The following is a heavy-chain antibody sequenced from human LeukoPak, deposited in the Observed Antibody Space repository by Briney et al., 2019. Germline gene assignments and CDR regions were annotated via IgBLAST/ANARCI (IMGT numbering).Heavy chain of an antibody. Sequence: PSETLSLTCTVSGGSISSYCWSWIRQPPGKGLEWIGYIYYSGSTSYNPSLKSRVTISVDTSSNQFSLILTSVTAADTAVYYCARGTKTGYTGYDWNYWGQGSLVTVSS. J-gene: IGHJ4*02. CDR2: IYYSGST. D-gene: IGHD5-12*01. CDR3: ARGTKTGYTGYDWNY. CDR1: GGSISSYC. V-gene: IGHV4-59*01.